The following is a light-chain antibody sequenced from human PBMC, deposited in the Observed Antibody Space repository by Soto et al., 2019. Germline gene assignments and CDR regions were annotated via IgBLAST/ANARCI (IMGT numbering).Light chain of an antibody. J-gene: IGLJ7*01. CDR3: AAWDDSVTGPV. Sequence: QSVLTQPPSASGTPGQRVIIYCSGSSSNIGTNFVNWYQQLPGTAPKLLLYNDNQRPSGVPDRFSGSRSGTSASLAISGLQSEDGADYYCAAWDDSVTGPVFGGGTQLTVL. CDR1: SSNIGTNF. V-gene: IGLV1-44*01. CDR2: NDN.